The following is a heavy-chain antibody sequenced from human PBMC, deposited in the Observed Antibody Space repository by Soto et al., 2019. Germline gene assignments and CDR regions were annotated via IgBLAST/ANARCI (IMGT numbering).Heavy chain of an antibody. V-gene: IGHV3-30-3*01. Sequence: GGTLRLSCAASKFTFSSYSFPRVRQAPVKGLERVAVKSYDGSNNYYADSVKSRFTISRDKSKNKLYLQLNRLIAEDTAVYYCARARWLHYYYGMDVWGQGTTVTVSS. CDR1: KFTFSSYS. CDR3: ARARWLHYYYGMDV. CDR2: KSYDGSNN. D-gene: IGHD3-10*01. J-gene: IGHJ6*02.